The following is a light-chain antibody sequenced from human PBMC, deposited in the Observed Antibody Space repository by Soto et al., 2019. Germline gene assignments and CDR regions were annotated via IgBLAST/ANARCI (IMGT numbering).Light chain of an antibody. Sequence: DIQLTQSPSFLSASVGDRVTLTCRASQGIGTYLAWYQQKPEKAPRLLIYAASTLQSGVPSRFSGSGSGTEFTLTNSSLQPEDFATYYCQQLNTYPLTFGGGTKVEIK. V-gene: IGKV1-9*01. J-gene: IGKJ4*01. CDR3: QQLNTYPLT. CDR1: QGIGTY. CDR2: AAS.